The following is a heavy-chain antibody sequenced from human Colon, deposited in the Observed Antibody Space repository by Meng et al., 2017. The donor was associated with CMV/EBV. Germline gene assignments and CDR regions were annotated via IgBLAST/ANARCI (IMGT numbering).Heavy chain of an antibody. CDR2: INTNTGNP. V-gene: IGHV7-4-1*02. CDR1: GYTFSNYQ. Sequence: ASVKVYCKASGYTFSNYQLKWVRQAPGQGLEWMGWINTNTGNPTYAQGFIGRFVFSLATSISTAYLQISGLKAEDTAVYYCSASFDYWGQGTLVTVSS. CDR3: SASFDY. J-gene: IGHJ4*02. D-gene: IGHD6-19*01.